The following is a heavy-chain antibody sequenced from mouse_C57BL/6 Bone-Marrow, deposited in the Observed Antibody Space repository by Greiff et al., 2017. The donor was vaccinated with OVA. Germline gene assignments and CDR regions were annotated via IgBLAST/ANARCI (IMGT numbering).Heavy chain of an antibody. D-gene: IGHD1-1*01. CDR1: GFTFSDYY. CDR2: ISNGGGST. CDR3: ASAVGSKYYYAMDY. J-gene: IGHJ4*01. V-gene: IGHV5-12*01. Sequence: EVKLVESGGGLVQPGGSLKLSCAASGFTFSDYYMYWVRQTPEKRLEWVAYISNGGGSTYYPDTVKGRFTISRDNAKNTLYLQMSRLKSEDTAMYYCASAVGSKYYYAMDYWGQGTSVTVSS.